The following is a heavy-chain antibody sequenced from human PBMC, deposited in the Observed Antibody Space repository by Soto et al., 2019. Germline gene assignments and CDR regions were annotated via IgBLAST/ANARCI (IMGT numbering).Heavy chain of an antibody. CDR2: IIPRFGTR. V-gene: IGHV1-69*01. Sequence: QVQLVQSGAEVKTPGSSVRVSCKASGGTCSSYTFNWVRQAPGHGLEWMAGIIPRFGTRNYAPTLQGRVTIIADESTSTAYMELSSLISEDTAVYYCARGRGMYNSGLAELDQWGQGTLVTVSS. CDR1: GGTCSSYT. J-gene: IGHJ4*02. CDR3: ARGRGMYNSGLAELDQ. D-gene: IGHD3-22*01.